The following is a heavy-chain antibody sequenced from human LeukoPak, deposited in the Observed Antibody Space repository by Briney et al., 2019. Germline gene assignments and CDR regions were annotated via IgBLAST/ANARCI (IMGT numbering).Heavy chain of an antibody. CDR1: GFTFSSYA. D-gene: IGHD4-17*01. J-gene: IGHJ4*02. V-gene: IGHV3-30-3*01. CDR3: ARDYSYGIDY. Sequence: PGGSLRLSCAASGFTFSSYAMHWVRQAPGKGLEWVAVISYDGSNKYYADSVKGRFTISRDNSKNTLYLQMNSLRAEDTAVYYCARDYSYGIDYWGQGTLVTVSS. CDR2: ISYDGSNK.